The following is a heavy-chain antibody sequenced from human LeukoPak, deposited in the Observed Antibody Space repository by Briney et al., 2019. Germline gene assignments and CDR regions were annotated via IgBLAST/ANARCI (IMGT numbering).Heavy chain of an antibody. CDR1: GDSVSSNSVT. J-gene: IGHJ4*02. CDR2: TYYRSKWYY. CDR3: ARDPVGGSTIFDY. V-gene: IGHV6-1*01. D-gene: IGHD1-26*01. Sequence: SQTLSLTCAISGDSVSSNSVTWNWIRQSPSRGLEWLGRTYYRSKWYYDYAVAVKSRISINPDTSKNQFSLQLSSVTPEDTAVYYCARDPVGGSTIFDYWGQGTLVTVSS.